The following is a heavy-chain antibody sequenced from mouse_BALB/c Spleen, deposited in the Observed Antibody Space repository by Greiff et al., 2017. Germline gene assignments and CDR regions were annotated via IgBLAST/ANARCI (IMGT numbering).Heavy chain of an antibody. D-gene: IGHD2-3*01. CDR3: TRRRLLYYAMDY. J-gene: IGHJ4*01. Sequence: VKLMESGAELVRPGASVTLSCKASGYTFTDYEMHWVKQTPVHGLEWIGAIDPETGGTAYNQKFKGKATLTADKSSSTAYMELRSLTSEDSAVYYCTRRRLLYYAMDYWGQGTSVTVSS. CDR1: GYTFTDYE. V-gene: IGHV1-15*01. CDR2: IDPETGGT.